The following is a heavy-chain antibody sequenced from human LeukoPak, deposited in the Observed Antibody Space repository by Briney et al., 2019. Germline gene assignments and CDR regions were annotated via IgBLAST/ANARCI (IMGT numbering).Heavy chain of an antibody. D-gene: IGHD3-22*01. V-gene: IGHV3-30*02. CDR1: GFTFSSYG. CDR2: IRYDGNNK. Sequence: GGSLRLSCAASGFTFSSYGMHWVRQAPGKGLEWVAFIRYDGNNKYYVDSVKGRFTIYRDNSKNTLYLQMNSLRAEDTAVYYCAKFPNYYDSSGYHYFDYWGQGTLVTVSS. J-gene: IGHJ4*02. CDR3: AKFPNYYDSSGYHYFDY.